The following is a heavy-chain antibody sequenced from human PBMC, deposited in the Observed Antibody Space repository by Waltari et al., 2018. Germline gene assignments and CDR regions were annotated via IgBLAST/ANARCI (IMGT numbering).Heavy chain of an antibody. CDR1: VSILGPSW. D-gene: IGHD2-21*02. CDR2: IRSKTDDWTT. V-gene: IGHV3-15*05. Sequence: EIQLVESGGGLVTPGGSLRLSCTAYVSILGPSWMRWVRRASGKGVELVGRIRSKTDDWTTDYTAPVKGRFSIARDNSKNTLYLQMNSLEIEDTAMYYCATANCGGDSPGLNWFGPWGQGTLVTVSS. J-gene: IGHJ5*02. CDR3: ATANCGGDSPGLNWFGP.